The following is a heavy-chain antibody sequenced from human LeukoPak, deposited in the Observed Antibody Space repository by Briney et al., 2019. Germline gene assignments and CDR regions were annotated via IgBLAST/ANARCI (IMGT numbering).Heavy chain of an antibody. V-gene: IGHV3-7*01. CDR2: IKQDGSEK. Sequence: PGGSLRLSCAASGLIFSNYWVTWARQAPGKGLEWVANIKQDGSEKYCVDSVKGRFTISRDNAKKSLYLQMNSLRAEDTAAYYCAAAGMDYWGQGTLVTVSS. CDR1: GLIFSNYW. J-gene: IGHJ4*02. CDR3: AAAGMDY. D-gene: IGHD6-19*01.